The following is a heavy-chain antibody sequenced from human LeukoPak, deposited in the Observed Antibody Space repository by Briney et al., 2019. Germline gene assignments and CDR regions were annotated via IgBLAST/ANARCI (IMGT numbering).Heavy chain of an antibody. CDR1: GYTFTGYY. CDR3: ASDNSVGDIAWWFDP. Sequence: ASVKVSCKASGYTFTGYYMHWVRQAPGQGREWMGLINPSGSSTLYAQKFQGRVTMTRDMSTTTDYMELSSLRSEDTAVYYCASDNSVGDIAWWFDPWGQGTLVTVSS. CDR2: INPSGSST. D-gene: IGHD3-16*02. J-gene: IGHJ5*02. V-gene: IGHV1-46*01.